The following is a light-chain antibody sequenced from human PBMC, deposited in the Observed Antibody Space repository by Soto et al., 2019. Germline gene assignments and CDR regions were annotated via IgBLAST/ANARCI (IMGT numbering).Light chain of an antibody. CDR3: QQYKNWPRT. Sequence: EIVLTQSPATLSVSPGERVTLSCRASESVDINLAWYQQKPGQAPRLLIYGASTRATDMPGTFSGRGSGTEFTLTISSLQYEDFAVYYCQQYKNWPRTFGQGTNVDIK. CDR1: ESVDIN. J-gene: IGKJ1*01. CDR2: GAS. V-gene: IGKV3-15*01.